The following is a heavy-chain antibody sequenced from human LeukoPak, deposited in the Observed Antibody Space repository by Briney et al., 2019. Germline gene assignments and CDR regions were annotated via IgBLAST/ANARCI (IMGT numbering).Heavy chain of an antibody. CDR1: GFTFSSYW. J-gene: IGHJ4*02. V-gene: IGHV3-74*01. CDR3: ARDWVGSGWYFRDNYFDY. Sequence: GSLRLSCEASGFTFSSYWMHWVRQTPGKGLMWVARIKSDGSTIYADSVQGRFTISRDNAKNMVYLQMNSLRDDDTAVYYCARDWVGSGWYFRDNYFDYWGQGTLVTVSS. CDR2: IKSDGST. D-gene: IGHD6-19*01.